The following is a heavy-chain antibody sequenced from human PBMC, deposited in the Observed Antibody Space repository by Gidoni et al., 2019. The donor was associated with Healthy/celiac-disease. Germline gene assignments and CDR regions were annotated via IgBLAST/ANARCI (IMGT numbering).Heavy chain of an antibody. Sequence: QVQLVQSGAEVKKPGSSVKVSCKASGGTFSSYAISWVRQAPGQGLEWMGGIIPIFGTANYAQKFQGRVTITADESTSTAYMELSSLRSEDTAVYYCARVEEQEKRGSDYYYDSSGSLDYWGQGTLVTVSS. CDR3: ARVEEQEKRGSDYYYDSSGSLDY. CDR2: IIPIFGTA. D-gene: IGHD3-22*01. V-gene: IGHV1-69*01. CDR1: GGTFSSYA. J-gene: IGHJ4*02.